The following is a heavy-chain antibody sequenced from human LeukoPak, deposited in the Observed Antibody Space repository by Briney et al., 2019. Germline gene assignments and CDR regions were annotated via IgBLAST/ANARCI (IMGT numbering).Heavy chain of an antibody. CDR1: GFTFSTSW. CDR3: ARDGGHGYNFEY. D-gene: IGHD5-24*01. Sequence: QPGGSLRLSCAASGFTFSTSWMHWVRQAPGKGLVWVSLIYGDGSSTTYADSVKGRFTISRDNAKNTLYPQMNSLRAEDTAVYYCARDGGHGYNFEYWGQGTLVTVSS. V-gene: IGHV3-74*01. CDR2: IYGDGSST. J-gene: IGHJ4*02.